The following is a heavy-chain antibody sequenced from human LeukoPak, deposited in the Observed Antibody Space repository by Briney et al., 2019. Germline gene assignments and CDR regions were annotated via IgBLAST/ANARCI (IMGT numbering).Heavy chain of an antibody. CDR3: ARSRGGFGDYGSWSDP. CDR2: MHDSGTS. J-gene: IGHJ5*02. Sequence: PSETLSLTCTVSGGSLSSYFWNWIRQPPGKGLEWIGYMHDSGTSNYNPSLKSRVSIALDTSKNQFSLKLNSVTAADTAVYYCARSRGGFGDYGSWSDPWGQGTLVTVSS. V-gene: IGHV4-59*01. CDR1: GGSLSSYF. D-gene: IGHD4-17*01.